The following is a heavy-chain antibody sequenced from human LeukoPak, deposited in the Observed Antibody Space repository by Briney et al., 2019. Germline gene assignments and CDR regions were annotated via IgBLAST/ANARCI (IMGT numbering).Heavy chain of an antibody. V-gene: IGHV4-61*02. CDR3: ARDLDY. CDR1: GDSISSGSHY. CDR2: IYTGGST. J-gene: IGHJ4*02. Sequence: PSETLSLTCTVSGDSISSGSHYWSWSRQPAGKGLEWIGRIYTGGSTTYNPSLKGRLTISIDTSKNQFSLKLTSVTAADTAMYYCARDLDYWGQGTPVTVSS.